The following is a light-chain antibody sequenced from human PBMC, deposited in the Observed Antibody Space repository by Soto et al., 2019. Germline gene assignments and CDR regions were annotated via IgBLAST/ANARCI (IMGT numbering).Light chain of an antibody. Sequence: DIVMTQSPLSLPVTPGEPASISCRSSQSLLHSNGYNYLDWYLQKPGQSPQLLIYLGSNRASGVPDRFSGSGSGTYFTLKISRVEAEDVGVYYCMQALQTPPTFGQGTKVEI. CDR3: MQALQTPPT. J-gene: IGKJ1*01. V-gene: IGKV2-28*01. CDR2: LGS. CDR1: QSLLHSNGYNY.